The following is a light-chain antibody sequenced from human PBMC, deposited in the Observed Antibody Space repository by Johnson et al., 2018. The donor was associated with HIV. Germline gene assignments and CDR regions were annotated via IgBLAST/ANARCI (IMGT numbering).Light chain of an antibody. CDR2: DNN. J-gene: IGLJ1*01. CDR3: GPWDSSLIADV. V-gene: IGLV1-51*01. CDR1: SSNIGSNF. Sequence: QSVLTQPPSVSAAPGQKVTISCSGSSSNIGSNFVSWYQQLPGTAPKLLIYDNNKRPSGLPDRFSGSKSGTSATLGITGLQPGDEADYYCGPWDSSLIADVFGTGTKVTVL.